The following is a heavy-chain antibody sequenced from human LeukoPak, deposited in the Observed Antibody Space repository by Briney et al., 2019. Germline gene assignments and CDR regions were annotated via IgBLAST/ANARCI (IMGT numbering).Heavy chain of an antibody. CDR1: GGSISSYY. CDR3: ARARYYYGSGSYCD. D-gene: IGHD3-10*01. CDR2: IYYSGST. J-gene: IGHJ4*02. Sequence: SETLSLTCTVSGGSISSYYWSWIRQPPGKGLEWIGYIYYSGSTNYNPSLKSRVTISVDTSKNQFSLKLSSVTAADTAVYYCARARYYYGSGSYCDWGQGTLVTVSS. V-gene: IGHV4-59*08.